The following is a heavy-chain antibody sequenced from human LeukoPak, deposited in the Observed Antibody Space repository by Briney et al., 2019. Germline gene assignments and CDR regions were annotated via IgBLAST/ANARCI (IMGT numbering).Heavy chain of an antibody. J-gene: IGHJ4*02. CDR1: VGSIRAYY. CDR3: ARFGTSSSRFFDQ. D-gene: IGHD6-6*01. V-gene: IGHV4-59*01. Sequence: SVTLSLTCTVSVGSIRAYYWRWLPPPQQKGPERIGYIHDSGTTNYYPSLRSRVTRALDTSKTQFSLKLNSVTAADTAVYYCARFGTSSSRFFDQWGQGTLVTVSS. CDR2: IHDSGTT.